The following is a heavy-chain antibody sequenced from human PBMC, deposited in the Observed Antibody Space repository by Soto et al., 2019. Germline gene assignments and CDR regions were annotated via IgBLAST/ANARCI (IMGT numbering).Heavy chain of an antibody. CDR1: GFTFNSYA. Sequence: GGSLRLSCAASGFTFNSYAMSWVRQAPGKGLVWVSSISSSSSYIYYADSVKGRFTISRDNAKNSLYLQMNSLRAEDTAVYYCARYDSSGYYWPYYYYGMDVWGQGTTVTVSS. CDR3: ARYDSSGYYWPYYYYGMDV. J-gene: IGHJ6*02. V-gene: IGHV3-21*01. CDR2: ISSSSSYI. D-gene: IGHD3-22*01.